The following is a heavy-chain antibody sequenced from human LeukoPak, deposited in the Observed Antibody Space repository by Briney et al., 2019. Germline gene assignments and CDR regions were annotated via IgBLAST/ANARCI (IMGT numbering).Heavy chain of an antibody. CDR1: GYTFTGYY. CDR3: ARESADSCSSTSCYIDC. J-gene: IGHJ4*02. D-gene: IGHD2-2*01. Sequence: ASVKVSCKASGYTFTGYYMHWVRQAPGQGLEWMGWINPNSGGTNYAQKFQGRVTMTRDTSISTAYMELSRLRSDDTAVYYCARESADSCSSTSCYIDCWGQGTLVTVSS. CDR2: INPNSGGT. V-gene: IGHV1-2*02.